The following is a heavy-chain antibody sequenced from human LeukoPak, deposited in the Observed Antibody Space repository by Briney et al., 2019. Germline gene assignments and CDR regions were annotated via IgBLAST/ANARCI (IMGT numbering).Heavy chain of an antibody. V-gene: IGHV4-59*01. D-gene: IGHD2-15*01. CDR2: IYYSGST. Sequence: RTSETLSLTCTVSGGSISSYYWNWIRQPPGKGLEWIGYIYYSGSTNYNPSLKSRVTISVDTSKNQFSLKLSSVTAADTAVYYCARGYCSGGSCYSGPKDYWGQGTLVTVSS. CDR3: ARGYCSGGSCYSGPKDY. J-gene: IGHJ4*02. CDR1: GGSISSYY.